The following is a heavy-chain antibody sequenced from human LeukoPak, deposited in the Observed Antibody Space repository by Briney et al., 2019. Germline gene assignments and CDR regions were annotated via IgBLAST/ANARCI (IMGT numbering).Heavy chain of an antibody. D-gene: IGHD3-9*01. CDR1: GFTFDGYA. J-gene: IGHJ4*02. V-gene: IGHV3-9*01. CDR2: ISWNSGSI. CDR3: ARDHDWAFDL. Sequence: PGGSLRLSCAASGFTFDGYAMHWVRQAPGKGLEWVSGISWNSGSIGYADSVKGRFTISRDNAKNSLYLQMNALRYEDTAIYYCARDHDWAFDLWGQGTLVTVSS.